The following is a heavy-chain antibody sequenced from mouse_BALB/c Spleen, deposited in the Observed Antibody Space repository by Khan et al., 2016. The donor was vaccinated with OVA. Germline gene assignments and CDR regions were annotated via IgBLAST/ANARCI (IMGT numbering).Heavy chain of an antibody. J-gene: IGHJ4*01. CDR1: GFSLTNYG. CDR2: IWSDGST. Sequence: VELKESGPGLVAPSQSLSITCTVSGFSLTNYGVHWVRQPPGKGLEWLVVIWSDGSTNYNSVLKSRLSISKDNSKSQVFLKMNSLQTDDTAMYYCARWFDGYSSLYAMDYWGQGTSVTVSS. CDR3: ARWFDGYSSLYAMDY. V-gene: IGHV2-6*02. D-gene: IGHD2-3*01.